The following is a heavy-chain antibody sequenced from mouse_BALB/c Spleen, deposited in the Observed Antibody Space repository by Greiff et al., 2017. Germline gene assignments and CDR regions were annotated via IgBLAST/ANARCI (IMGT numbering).Heavy chain of an antibody. D-gene: IGHD1-2*01. CDR2: ISSGGST. Sequence: EVQLVESGGGLVKPGGSLKLSCAASGFTFSSYAMSWVRQTPEKRLEWVASISSGGSTYYPDSVKGRFTISRDNARNILYLQMSSLRSEDTAMYYCANLITTAHYFDYWGQGTTLTVSS. CDR3: ANLITTAHYFDY. CDR1: GFTFSSYA. J-gene: IGHJ2*01. V-gene: IGHV5-6-5*01.